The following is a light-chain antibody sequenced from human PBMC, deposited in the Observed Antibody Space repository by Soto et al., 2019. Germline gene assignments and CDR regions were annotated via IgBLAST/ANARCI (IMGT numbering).Light chain of an antibody. CDR2: AAS. V-gene: IGKV1-39*01. J-gene: IGKJ1*01. Sequence: DIHMTQFPSTLSAYVGDRVTITCRASQSISSYLNWYQQKPGKAHKLLIYAASSLQSGVPSRFSGSGSGTDFTLTIRSLQPEDFATYYCQQSYSTPQTFGQGTKVDIK. CDR3: QQSYSTPQT. CDR1: QSISSY.